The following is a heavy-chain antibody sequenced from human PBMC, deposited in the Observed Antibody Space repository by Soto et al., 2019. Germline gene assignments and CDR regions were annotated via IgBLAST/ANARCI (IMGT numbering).Heavy chain of an antibody. Sequence: EVQLVESGGGLVQPGGSLRLSCAASGFTFSSYWMSWVRQAPGKGLEWVANIKQDGSEKYYVDSVKGRFTISRDNAKNSLYLQINSLRAEDTAVYYCARDVWIDCSSTSCYEDYWGQGTLVTVSS. CDR2: IKQDGSEK. CDR1: GFTFSSYW. D-gene: IGHD2-2*01. CDR3: ARDVWIDCSSTSCYEDY. J-gene: IGHJ4*02. V-gene: IGHV3-7*05.